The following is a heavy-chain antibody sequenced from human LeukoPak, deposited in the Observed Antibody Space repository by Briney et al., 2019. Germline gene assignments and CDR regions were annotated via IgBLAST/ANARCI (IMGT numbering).Heavy chain of an antibody. V-gene: IGHV4-34*01. CDR3: ARELPDYYGSGSYYSVGAFDI. D-gene: IGHD3-10*01. CDR2: INHSGST. CDR1: GGSFSGYY. J-gene: IGHJ3*02. Sequence: SETLSLTCAVYGGSFSGYYWSWIRQPPGKGLEWIGEINHSGSTYYNPSLKSRVTISVDTSKNQFSLKLSSVTAADTAVYYCARELPDYYGSGSYYSVGAFDIWGQGTMVTVSS.